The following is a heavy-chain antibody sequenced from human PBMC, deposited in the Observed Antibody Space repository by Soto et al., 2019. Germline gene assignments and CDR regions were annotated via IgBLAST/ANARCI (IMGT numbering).Heavy chain of an antibody. D-gene: IGHD3-16*01. CDR2: IYYSGST. J-gene: IGHJ4*02. V-gene: IGHV4-30-4*01. CDR1: GGSISSGDYY. Sequence: SETLSLTCTVSGGSISSGDYYLSWIRQPPGKGLEWIGYIYYSGSTYYNPSLKSRVTISVDTSKNQFSLKLSSVTAADTAVYYCARATYYDYVWGRTFDYWGQGTLVTVSS. CDR3: ARATYYDYVWGRTFDY.